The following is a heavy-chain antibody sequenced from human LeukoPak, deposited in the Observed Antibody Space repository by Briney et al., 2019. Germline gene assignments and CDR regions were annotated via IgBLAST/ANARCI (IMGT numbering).Heavy chain of an antibody. CDR2: ISGSGGSI. V-gene: IGHV3-23*01. CDR1: GFTFSNYA. CDR3: AKSSSSWYSSPDY. D-gene: IGHD6-13*01. Sequence: PGGSLRLSCAASGFTFSNYAMTWVRQAPGKGLEWVSGISGSGGSIYYADSVKGRFTISRDNSKNTLYLQMNSLRAEDTAVYYCAKSSSSWYSSPDYWGQGTLVTVSS. J-gene: IGHJ4*02.